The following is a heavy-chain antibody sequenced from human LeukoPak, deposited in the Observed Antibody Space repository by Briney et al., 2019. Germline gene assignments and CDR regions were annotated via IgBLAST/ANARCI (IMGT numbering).Heavy chain of an antibody. V-gene: IGHV3-23*01. CDR2: ISASGTSP. Sequence: GGSLRLSCAASGFTFSTYAMSWVRQAPGKGLEWVSSISASGTSPYYTDSVKGRFTISRDTSKNTSSLQMNSLRVDDTAVYYCAKGSIMLWVGGQGTLVTVSS. CDR1: GFTFSTYA. CDR3: AKGSIMLWV. D-gene: IGHD2-8*01. J-gene: IGHJ4*02.